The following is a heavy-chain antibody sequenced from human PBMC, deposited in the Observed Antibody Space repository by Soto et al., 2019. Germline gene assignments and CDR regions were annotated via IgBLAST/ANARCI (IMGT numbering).Heavy chain of an antibody. CDR1: GYSVTSYW. Sequence: GESLKISCKGSGYSVTSYWIGWVRQMPGKGLEWMGIIYPGDSDTRYSPSFQGQVTISADKSIRTAYLQWSSLKASDTAMYFCARPTSAYPNDAFDIWGQGTMVTVSS. CDR3: ARPTSAYPNDAFDI. D-gene: IGHD3-22*01. J-gene: IGHJ3*02. CDR2: IYPGDSDT. V-gene: IGHV5-51*01.